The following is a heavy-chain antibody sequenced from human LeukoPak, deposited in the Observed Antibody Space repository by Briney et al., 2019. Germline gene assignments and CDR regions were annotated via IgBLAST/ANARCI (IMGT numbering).Heavy chain of an antibody. CDR1: GGTFSSYA. V-gene: IGHV1-69*06. Sequence: SVKVSCKASGGTFSSYAISWVRQAPGQGLEWMGGIIPIFGTANYAQKFQGRVTITADKSTSTAYIELSSLRSEDTAVYYCARIYYDSSTTTPAGQNSPYYYYYMDVWGKGTTVTVSS. J-gene: IGHJ6*03. CDR3: ARIYYDSSTTTPAGQNSPYYYYYMDV. D-gene: IGHD3-22*01. CDR2: IIPIFGTA.